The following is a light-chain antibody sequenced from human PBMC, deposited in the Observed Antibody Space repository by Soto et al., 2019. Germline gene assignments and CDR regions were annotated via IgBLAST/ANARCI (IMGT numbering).Light chain of an antibody. CDR1: QSVSSK. J-gene: IGKJ4*01. CDR3: QQYGSSPRLT. V-gene: IGKV3-20*01. Sequence: EIVMTHSPATLSVSPGGRATLSCSASQSVSSKLAWYQQKPGQAPRLLIYGASSRATGIPDRFSGSGSGTDFTLTISRLEPEDFAVYYCQQYGSSPRLTFGGGTKVDIK. CDR2: GAS.